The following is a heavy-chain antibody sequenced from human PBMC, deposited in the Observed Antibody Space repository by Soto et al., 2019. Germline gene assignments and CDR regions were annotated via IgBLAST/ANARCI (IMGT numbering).Heavy chain of an antibody. J-gene: IGHJ6*02. V-gene: IGHV4-39*01. Sequence: PSETLSLTCTVSGGSISSSSYYWGWIRQPPGKGLEWIGSIYYSGSTYYNPSLKSRVAISVDTSKNQFSLKLSSVTAAGTAVYYCARPDYYYGMDVWGQGTTVTVSS. CDR2: IYYSGST. CDR1: GGSISSSSYY. CDR3: ARPDYYYGMDV.